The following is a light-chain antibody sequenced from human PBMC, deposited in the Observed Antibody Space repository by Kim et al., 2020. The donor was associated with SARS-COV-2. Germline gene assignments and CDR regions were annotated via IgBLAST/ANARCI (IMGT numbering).Light chain of an antibody. CDR3: NTRDSNDKVV. CDR2: SKN. Sequence: AFRQKVRPTRQGDSLRSSYANWDQKKTGQAPTLVTYSKNNRPSGVPDRFSGASSGNTASLTITGTQAGDEADYYCNTRDSNDKVVFGGGTQLTVL. CDR1: SLRSSY. J-gene: IGLJ2*01. V-gene: IGLV3-19*01.